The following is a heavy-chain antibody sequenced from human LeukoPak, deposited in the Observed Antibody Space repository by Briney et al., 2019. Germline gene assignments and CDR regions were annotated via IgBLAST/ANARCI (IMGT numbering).Heavy chain of an antibody. D-gene: IGHD3-16*02. CDR1: GFSFNNYA. CDR3: SKTYRADP. J-gene: IGHJ5*02. Sequence: GGSLRLSCVGSGFSFNNYAMSWVRQAPGKGLEWVSGISGSEDRTHYADSVKGRFTISRDHSKNTVFLQMNSLRADDTAVYYCSKTYRADPWGQGTLVSVSS. V-gene: IGHV3-23*01. CDR2: ISGSEDRT.